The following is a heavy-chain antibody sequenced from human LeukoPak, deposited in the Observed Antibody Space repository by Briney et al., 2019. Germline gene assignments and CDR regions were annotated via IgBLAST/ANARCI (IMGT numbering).Heavy chain of an antibody. CDR3: ARGHIVVVPAATDCYYGMDV. D-gene: IGHD2-2*01. CDR2: MNPNSGNT. V-gene: IGHV1-8*01. J-gene: IGHJ6*02. CDR1: GYTFTSYD. Sequence: ASVKVSCKASGYTFTSYDINWVRQATRQGLEWMGWMNPNSGNTGYAQKFQGRVTMTRNTSISTAYMELSSLRSEDTAVYYCARGHIVVVPAATDCYYGMDVWGQGTTVTVSS.